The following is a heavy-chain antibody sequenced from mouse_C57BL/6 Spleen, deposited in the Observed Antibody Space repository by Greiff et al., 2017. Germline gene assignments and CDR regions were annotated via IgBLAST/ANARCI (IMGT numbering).Heavy chain of an antibody. Sequence: QVQLQQPGAELVRPGTSVKLSCKASGYTFTSYWMHWVKQRPGQGLEWIGVIDPSDSYTNYNQKFKGKATLTVDTSSSTAYMQLSSLTSEDSAVYYCARGEFRGYWGQGTTLTVSS. J-gene: IGHJ2*01. V-gene: IGHV1-59*01. CDR3: ARGEFRGY. CDR1: GYTFTSYW. CDR2: IDPSDSYT.